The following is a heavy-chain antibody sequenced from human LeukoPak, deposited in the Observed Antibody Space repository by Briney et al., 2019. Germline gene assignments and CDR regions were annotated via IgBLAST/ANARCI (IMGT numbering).Heavy chain of an antibody. CDR2: ISSSSSYI. Sequence: GGSLRLSCAASGFTFSSYSMNWVRQAPGKGLEWVSSISSSSSYIYYADSVKGRFTISRDNAKNSLYLQMNSLRAEDTAVYYCARDLVVPGAYFYYGMDVWGQGTTVTVSS. V-gene: IGHV3-21*01. D-gene: IGHD4/OR15-4a*01. CDR3: ARDLVVPGAYFYYGMDV. CDR1: GFTFSSYS. J-gene: IGHJ6*02.